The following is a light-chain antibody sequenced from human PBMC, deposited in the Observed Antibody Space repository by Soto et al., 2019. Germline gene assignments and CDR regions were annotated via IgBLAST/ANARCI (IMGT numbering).Light chain of an antibody. V-gene: IGKV1-5*03. Sequence: DIQMTHSPSSLSASVGDRVTITCRASQSISSYLNWYQQKPGNAPKLLIYKASILESGVPSRFSGSGSGTEFTLTISSLQPDDFATYYCQQYDSYSRTFGQGTKVDIK. CDR3: QQYDSYSRT. CDR1: QSISSY. J-gene: IGKJ1*01. CDR2: KAS.